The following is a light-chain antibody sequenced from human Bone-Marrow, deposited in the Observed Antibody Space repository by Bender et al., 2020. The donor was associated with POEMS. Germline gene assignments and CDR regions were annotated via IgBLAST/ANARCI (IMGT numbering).Light chain of an antibody. J-gene: IGLJ2*01. V-gene: IGLV2-14*02. CDR2: DVR. CDR1: SSDVGSYDL. Sequence: QSALTQPASVSGSPGQSITISCAGTSSDVGSYDLVSWYQQHPGKAPKLMIYDVRKRPSGVPDRFSGSKSGNTASLTVSGLQAEDEADYYCSSYAGGSTFAVFGGGTRLTVL. CDR3: SSYAGGSTFAV.